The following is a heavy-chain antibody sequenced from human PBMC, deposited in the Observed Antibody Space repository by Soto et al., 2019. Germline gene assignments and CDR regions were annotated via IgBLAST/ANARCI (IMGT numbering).Heavy chain of an antibody. CDR3: ATLTGSH. CDR2: ISWDDDK. J-gene: IGHJ4*02. Sequence: ITLKESGPPLVKPTQTLTLTCSFSGFSLSTDGVGVGWVRQPPVLALEWLAMISWDDDKHYNASLKSRLSITKDTSKSQVVLTMTNMDPVDTGTYYCATLTGSHWGQGALVTVSS. D-gene: IGHD3-16*01. CDR1: GFSLSTDGVG. V-gene: IGHV2-5*02.